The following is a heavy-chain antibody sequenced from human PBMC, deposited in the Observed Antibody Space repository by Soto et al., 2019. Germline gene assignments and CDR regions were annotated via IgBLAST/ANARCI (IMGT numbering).Heavy chain of an antibody. J-gene: IGHJ6*02. CDR2: MNPNSGNT. CDR1: GYTFTSYD. Sequence: ASVKVSCKASGYTFTSYDINWVRQATGQGLEWVGWMNPNSGNTGYAQKFQGRVTMTRNTSISTAYMELSSLRSEDTAVYYCAIFTSSSSYYYYGMDVWGQGTTVTVSS. CDR3: AIFTSSSSYYYYGMDV. V-gene: IGHV1-8*01. D-gene: IGHD6-6*01.